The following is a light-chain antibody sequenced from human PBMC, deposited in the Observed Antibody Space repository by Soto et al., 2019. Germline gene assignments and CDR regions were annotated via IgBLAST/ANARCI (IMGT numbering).Light chain of an antibody. CDR1: QGISNY. J-gene: IGKJ3*01. CDR3: QKYNSDPPED. CDR2: AAS. Sequence: DIQMTQSPSSLSASVGDRVTITCRASQGISNYLAWYQHKPGKVPKLLIYAASTLQPGVPPRFSGSGSGTDFTLTISSLQPEDVATYYFQKYNSDPPEDFGPGTKGDIK. V-gene: IGKV1-27*01.